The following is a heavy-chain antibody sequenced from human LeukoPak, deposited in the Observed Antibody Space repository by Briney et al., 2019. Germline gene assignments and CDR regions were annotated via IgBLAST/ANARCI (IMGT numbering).Heavy chain of an antibody. D-gene: IGHD2-2*01. V-gene: IGHV1-2*02. CDR3: ASPRLYCGRTTCQGDS. J-gene: IGHJ4*02. CDR2: INPNSGGT. CDR1: GYTFTGYY. Sequence: ASAKVSCKASGYTFTGYYMHWVRQAPGQGLEWMGWINPNSGGTNYAQKFQGRVTMTRDTSITTAYMELSRLTSDDPAVYSCASPRLYCGRTTCQGDSWGQGTLVTVSS.